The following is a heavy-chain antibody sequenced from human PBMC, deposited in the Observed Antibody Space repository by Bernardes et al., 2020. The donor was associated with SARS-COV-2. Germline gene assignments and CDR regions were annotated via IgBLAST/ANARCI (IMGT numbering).Heavy chain of an antibody. CDR2: IKQDGTEK. D-gene: IGHD4-4*01. V-gene: IGHV3-7*03. CDR1: RFIFSTYW. Sequence: GGSLRLSCAASRFIFSTYWMSWVRQAPGKGLEWVANIKQDGTEKYYVDSVKGRFTISRDNAKNSLYLQMNSLRAEDTAVYYCARDQSNFYPDYWGQGTTVTVSS. J-gene: IGHJ4*03. CDR3: ARDQSNFYPDY.